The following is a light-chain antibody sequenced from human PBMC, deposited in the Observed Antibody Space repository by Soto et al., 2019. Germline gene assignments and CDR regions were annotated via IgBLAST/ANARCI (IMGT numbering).Light chain of an antibody. Sequence: QSALTQPASVSGSPGHSITISCTGNSSDVGGYKYVSWYQQHPGKAPKLMIYDVSNRPSGVSNRFSGSKSGNTASLTISGLQAEDEADYYCSSYTSSSTLYVFGTGTKVTVL. CDR1: SSDVGGYKY. V-gene: IGLV2-14*01. CDR3: SSYTSSSTLYV. J-gene: IGLJ1*01. CDR2: DVS.